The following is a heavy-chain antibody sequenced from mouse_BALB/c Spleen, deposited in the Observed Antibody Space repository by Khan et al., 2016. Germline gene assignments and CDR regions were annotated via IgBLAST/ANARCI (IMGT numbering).Heavy chain of an antibody. Sequence: EVELVESGGGLVQPGGSLKLSCAASGFDFSRYWMRWVPQAPGQWLEWFGEINPSSSPLTYTPSLKDIFIFSSDTSTTTLYLQFSQLSSDASALLCRGSACTTGVGWWGQGSVGT. CDR1: GFDFSRYW. CDR2: INPSSSPL. D-gene: IGHD2-14*01. V-gene: IGHV4-1*02. J-gene: IGHJ3*02. CDR3: GSACTTGVGW.